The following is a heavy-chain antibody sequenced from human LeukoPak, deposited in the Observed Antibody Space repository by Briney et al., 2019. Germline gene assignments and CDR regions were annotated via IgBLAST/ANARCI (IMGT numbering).Heavy chain of an antibody. CDR3: AKGDVVELPAAIRYYYYYMDV. CDR2: INHSGSI. V-gene: IGHV4-34*01. D-gene: IGHD2-2*01. CDR1: GGSFNVYY. J-gene: IGHJ6*03. Sequence: SETLSLTCVVNGGSFNVYYRNSIGQPPGKGLEWIGEINHSGSINYNPSLKSRVTISVDTSKNQFCLNLSSVTAADTAVYYCAKGDVVELPAAIRYYYYYMDVWGKGTTVTVSS.